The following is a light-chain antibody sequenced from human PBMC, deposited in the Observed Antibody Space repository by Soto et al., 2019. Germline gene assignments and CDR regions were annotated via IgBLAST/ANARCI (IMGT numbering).Light chain of an antibody. V-gene: IGKV1-9*01. CDR3: QQLNSSPFT. Sequence: IQLTQSPSSLSASVGDRVTIACRASQGISSYLAWYQQKPGKAPQLLIYAASTLQSGVPSRFSGSGSWTDITLTISSLQPEDFVAYYCQQLNSSPFTFGPGTIVYIK. CDR1: QGISSY. J-gene: IGKJ3*01. CDR2: AAS.